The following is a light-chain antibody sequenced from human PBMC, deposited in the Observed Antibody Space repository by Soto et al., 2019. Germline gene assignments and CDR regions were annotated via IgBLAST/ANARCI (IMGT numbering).Light chain of an antibody. CDR3: QQSHITTLFT. CDR1: QNINSH. CDR2: AAS. V-gene: IGKV1-39*01. J-gene: IGKJ2*01. Sequence: DIQMTQSPSSLSASIGDRVTITCRASQNINSHLIWYQQKPGKAPKVLIYAASRLQSGVPSRFSGSGSGTEFTLTISSLEPEDFATYYCQQSHITTLFTFGKGTKLEIK.